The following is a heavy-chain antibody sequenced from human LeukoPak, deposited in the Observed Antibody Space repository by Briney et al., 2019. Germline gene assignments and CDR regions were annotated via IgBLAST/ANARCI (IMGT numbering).Heavy chain of an antibody. J-gene: IGHJ4*02. CDR2: ISWNSGSI. CDR3: ASDVLGLAYDSSGYYSH. Sequence: PGRSLRLSCAASGFTFDDYAMHWVRQAPGKGLEWVSGISWNSGSIGYADSVKGRFTISRDNAKNSLYLQMSSLRAEDTAVYYCASDVLGLAYDSSGYYSHWGQGTLVTVSS. D-gene: IGHD3-22*01. CDR1: GFTFDDYA. V-gene: IGHV3-9*01.